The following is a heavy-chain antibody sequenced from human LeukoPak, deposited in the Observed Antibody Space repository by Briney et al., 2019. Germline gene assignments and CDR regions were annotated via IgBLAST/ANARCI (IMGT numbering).Heavy chain of an antibody. J-gene: IGHJ4*02. CDR2: INPSSGGT. CDR1: GYTFTGYY. V-gene: IGHV1-2*04. D-gene: IGHD3-22*01. Sequence: ASVKVSCKASGYTFTGYYMHWVRQAPGQGLEWMGWINPSSGGTNYAQKFQGWVTMTRDTSISTAYMELSRLGSDDTAVYYCARGGRNVVVTTLYYFDSWGQGTLVTVSS. CDR3: ARGGRNVVVTTLYYFDS.